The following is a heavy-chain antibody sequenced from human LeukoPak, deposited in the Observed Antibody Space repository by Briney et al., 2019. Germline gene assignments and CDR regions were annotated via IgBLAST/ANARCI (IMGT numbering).Heavy chain of an antibody. CDR1: GFTFSSFG. J-gene: IGHJ5*02. V-gene: IGHV3-23*01. Sequence: GGSLRLSCAASGFTFSSFGTNWVRQAPGKGLEWVSGISASGGSTYYADSVKGRFTISRDNSKNTLYLQMNSLRADDTALYYCAKGSGINHYNWFDPWGQGTLVTVSS. CDR3: AKGSGINHYNWFDP. CDR2: ISASGGST. D-gene: IGHD6-13*01.